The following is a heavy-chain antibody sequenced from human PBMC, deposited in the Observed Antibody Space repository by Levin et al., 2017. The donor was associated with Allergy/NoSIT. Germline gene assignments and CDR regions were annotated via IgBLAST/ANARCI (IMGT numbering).Heavy chain of an antibody. Sequence: ASVKVSCKASGYTFTSYGISWVRQVPGQGLEWMGWISGYNGKTNYAQNFQGRVTMTTDTSTSTAHMELRSLRSGDTAVYFCARYSYDSSGYSPYYYYGMDVWGQGTTVTVSS. J-gene: IGHJ6*02. CDR1: GYTFTSYG. CDR3: ARYSYDSSGYSPYYYYGMDV. CDR2: ISGYNGKT. V-gene: IGHV1-18*01. D-gene: IGHD3-22*01.